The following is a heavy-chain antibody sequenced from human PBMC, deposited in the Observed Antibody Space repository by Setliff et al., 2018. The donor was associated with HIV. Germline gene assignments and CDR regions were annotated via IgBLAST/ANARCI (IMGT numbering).Heavy chain of an antibody. CDR2: INPSSGST. J-gene: IGHJ1*01. V-gene: IGHV1-46*01. CDR1: GYTFTSYY. Sequence: WASVKVSCKASGYTFTSYYMHWVRQAPGQGLEWMGIINPSSGSTTYAQKFQGRVTMTRDTSTSTVYMELSSLRSEDTAVYYCARDPAPSSSASYLQHWGQGTPVTV. D-gene: IGHD6-6*01. CDR3: ARDPAPSSSASYLQH.